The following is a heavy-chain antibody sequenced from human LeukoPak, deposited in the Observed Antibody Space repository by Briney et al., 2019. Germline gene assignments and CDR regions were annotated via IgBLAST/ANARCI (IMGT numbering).Heavy chain of an antibody. Sequence: SVKVSCKASGYPFTSYYIHWVRQAPGQGLEWMGRIIPILGIADYAQKFQGRVTITADKSMSTAYMELSSLRSEDTAVYYCARITWNDLALGMDAWGQGTTVTASS. D-gene: IGHD1-1*01. V-gene: IGHV1-69*02. J-gene: IGHJ6*02. CDR2: IIPILGIA. CDR1: GYPFTSYY. CDR3: ARITWNDLALGMDA.